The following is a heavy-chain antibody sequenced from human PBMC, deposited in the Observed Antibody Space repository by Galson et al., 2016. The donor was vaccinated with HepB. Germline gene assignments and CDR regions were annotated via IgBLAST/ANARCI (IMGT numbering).Heavy chain of an antibody. Sequence: SVKVSCKASGYTFSNYGITWVRQAPGQGLEWMGWISAYNGDTNYAQKFQGRVTMTTDTSTSTAYMDLRSLISDDTAVYYCARDFKVATTELGIDYWGQGTLVTVSS. D-gene: IGHD5-12*01. J-gene: IGHJ4*02. CDR2: ISAYNGDT. V-gene: IGHV1-18*01. CDR1: GYTFSNYG. CDR3: ARDFKVATTELGIDY.